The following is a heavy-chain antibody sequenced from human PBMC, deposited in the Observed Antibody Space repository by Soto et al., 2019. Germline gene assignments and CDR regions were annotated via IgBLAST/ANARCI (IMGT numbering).Heavy chain of an antibody. Sequence: GESLKISCKGSGYSFTSYWIGWVRQMPGKGLEWMGIIYPGDSDTRYSPSFQGQVTISADKSISTAYLQWSSLKASDTAMYYCAKTGYSSSRRYYYYGMGVWGQGTTVTVSS. CDR2: IYPGDSDT. J-gene: IGHJ6*02. V-gene: IGHV5-51*01. D-gene: IGHD6-13*01. CDR1: GYSFTSYW. CDR3: AKTGYSSSRRYYYYGMGV.